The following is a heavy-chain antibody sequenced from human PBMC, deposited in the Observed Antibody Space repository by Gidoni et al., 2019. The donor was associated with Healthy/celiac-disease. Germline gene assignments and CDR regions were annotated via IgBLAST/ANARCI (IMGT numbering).Heavy chain of an antibody. J-gene: IGHJ4*02. Sequence: QVQLQESGPGLVKPSETLSLTCTVSGGSISSYYWSWIRQPPGKGLEWIGYIYYSGSTNYNPSLKSRVTISVDTSKNQFSLKLSSVTAADTAVYYCARVGPEMATIGRWGQGTLVTVSS. D-gene: IGHD5-12*01. CDR2: IYYSGST. CDR1: GGSISSYY. V-gene: IGHV4-59*01. CDR3: ARVGPEMATIGR.